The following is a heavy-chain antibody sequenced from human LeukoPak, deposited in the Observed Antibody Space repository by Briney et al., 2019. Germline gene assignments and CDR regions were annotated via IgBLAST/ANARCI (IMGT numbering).Heavy chain of an antibody. V-gene: IGHV4-4*09. CDR1: GGSFSGYY. CDR3: AKFSNSWPYDP. Sequence: SETLSLTCAVYGGSFSGYYWSWIRQPPGKGLEWIGSIYNSANTKYNPSLKSRVTISVDTSKNQFSLKLTSVTAADTAVYYCAKFSNSWPYDPWGQGTLVTVSS. CDR2: IYNSANT. J-gene: IGHJ5*02. D-gene: IGHD6-13*01.